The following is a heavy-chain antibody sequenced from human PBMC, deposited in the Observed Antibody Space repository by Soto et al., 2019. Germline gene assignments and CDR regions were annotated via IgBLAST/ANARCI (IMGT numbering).Heavy chain of an antibody. CDR2: MNPNSGNT. Sequence: ASVKVSCKASGYTFTSYDINWVRQATGQGLEWMGWMNPNSGNTGYAQKFQGRVTMTRNTSISTAYMELSSLRSEDTAVYYCARYNYDILTGYPRYYMDVWGKGTTVTVSS. V-gene: IGHV1-8*02. CDR1: GYTFTSYD. CDR3: ARYNYDILTGYPRYYMDV. D-gene: IGHD3-9*01. J-gene: IGHJ6*03.